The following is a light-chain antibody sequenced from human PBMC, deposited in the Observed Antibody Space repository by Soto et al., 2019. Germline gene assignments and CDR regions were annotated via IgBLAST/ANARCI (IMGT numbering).Light chain of an antibody. Sequence: QSALSQPASVSGSPGQSITISCTGRGSEISYYNFVSWYQHHPGKAPRLIIFEVYNRPSGVSDRFSGSKSGNTASLTISGLLPEDEADYYCSSYTTSVTRVFGTGTKLTVL. CDR2: EVY. J-gene: IGLJ1*01. V-gene: IGLV2-14*01. CDR1: GSEISYYNF. CDR3: SSYTTSVTRV.